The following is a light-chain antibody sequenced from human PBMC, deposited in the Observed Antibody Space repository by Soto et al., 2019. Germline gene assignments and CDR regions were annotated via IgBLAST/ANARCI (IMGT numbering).Light chain of an antibody. V-gene: IGKV1-5*03. CDR3: QQYNTYPLT. J-gene: IGKJ4*01. Sequence: DIQMTQSPSTLSASVGDRVTITCRASQSISTWLAWYQQKPGKAPKLLIYKASSLEGGVPSRFSGSGSGTEFNITVSSLRPDDFATYCCQQYNTYPLTFGGGTTVEIK. CDR2: KAS. CDR1: QSISTW.